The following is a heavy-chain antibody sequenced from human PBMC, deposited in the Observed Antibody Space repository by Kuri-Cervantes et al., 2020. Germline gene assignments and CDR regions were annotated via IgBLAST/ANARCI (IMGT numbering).Heavy chain of an antibody. CDR3: AREGGNPIVVVPAATHYYYYMDV. CDR1: GGSFSSYY. V-gene: IGHV4-34*01. CDR2: INHSGST. D-gene: IGHD2-2*01. J-gene: IGHJ6*03. Sequence: SETLSLTCAVYGGSFSSYYWSWIRQPPGKGLEWIGEINHSGSTNYNPSLKSRVTISEDTSKNQFSLKLSSVTAADTAVYYCAREGGNPIVVVPAATHYYYYMDVWGKGTTVTVSS.